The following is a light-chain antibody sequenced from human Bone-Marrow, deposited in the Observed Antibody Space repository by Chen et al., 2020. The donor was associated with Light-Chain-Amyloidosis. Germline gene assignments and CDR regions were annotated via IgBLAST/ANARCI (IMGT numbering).Light chain of an antibody. CDR2: RDT. CDR1: DLPTKY. CDR3: QSADSSGTYEVI. Sequence: SYELTHPPSVSVSPGQTARITCSGDDLPTKYAYWYQQKTGPAPVLVIHRDTERPSGISERFSGSSSGTTATLTISGVQAEDEADYHCQSADSSGTYEVIFGGGTKLTVL. V-gene: IGLV3-25*03. J-gene: IGLJ2*01.